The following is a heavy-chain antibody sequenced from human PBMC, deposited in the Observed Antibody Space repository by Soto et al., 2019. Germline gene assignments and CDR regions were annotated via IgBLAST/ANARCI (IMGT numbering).Heavy chain of an antibody. CDR2: ISAYNGNT. Sequence: QVQLVQSGAEVKKPGASVKVSCKASGYTFASYAISWMRQAPGQGLEWMGWISAYNGNTNNPQKPQGTATTTTDTSTSTAYMELRSLRSADTAVYSCARDPPPPDYWGPGTLVTVSS. J-gene: IGHJ4*02. CDR1: GYTFASYA. CDR3: ARDPPPPDY. V-gene: IGHV1-18*01.